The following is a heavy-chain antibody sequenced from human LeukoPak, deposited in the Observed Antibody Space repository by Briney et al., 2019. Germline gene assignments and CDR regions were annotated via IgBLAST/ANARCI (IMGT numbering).Heavy chain of an antibody. CDR1: GGSTSNYY. Sequence: SETLSLTCTVSGGSTSNYYWSWIRQPPGKGLEWIGYIYYSGTANYNPSLKSRVTISVDTSKNQFSLKLNSVTAAATAVYYCARGVYIAAAQYGYWGQGTLVTVSS. CDR3: ARGVYIAAAQYGY. CDR2: IYYSGTA. J-gene: IGHJ4*02. D-gene: IGHD6-13*01. V-gene: IGHV4-59*01.